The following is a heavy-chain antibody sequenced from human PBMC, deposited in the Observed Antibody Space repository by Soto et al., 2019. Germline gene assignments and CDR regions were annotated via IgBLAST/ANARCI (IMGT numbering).Heavy chain of an antibody. CDR3: ARDPGRYSSGWYYFDY. CDR1: GFTFSSYS. CDR2: ISSSSYI. Sequence: GGSLRLSCAASGFTFSSYSMNWVRQAPGKGLEWVSSISSSSYIYYADSVKGRFTISRDNAKNSLYLQMNSLRAEDTAVYYCARDPGRYSSGWYYFDYWGQGTLGTVSS. J-gene: IGHJ4*02. D-gene: IGHD6-19*01. V-gene: IGHV3-21*01.